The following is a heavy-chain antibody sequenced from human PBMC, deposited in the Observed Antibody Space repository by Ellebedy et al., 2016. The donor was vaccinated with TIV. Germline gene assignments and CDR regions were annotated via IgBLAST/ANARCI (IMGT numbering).Heavy chain of an antibody. Sequence: SETLSLXXTVSSGSISSSTYYWGWIRQPPGMGLEWIGCIYYGVTTDYNPSLKSRATISVDTSKNQFSLKLSSVTAADTAVYYCVRRIGARPPDYWGQGTLVTVSS. CDR2: IYYGVTT. CDR3: VRRIGARPPDY. CDR1: SGSISSSTYY. J-gene: IGHJ4*02. D-gene: IGHD3-16*01. V-gene: IGHV4-39*01.